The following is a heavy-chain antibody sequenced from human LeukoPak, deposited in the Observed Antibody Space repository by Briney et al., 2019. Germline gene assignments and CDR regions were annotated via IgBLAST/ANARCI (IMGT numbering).Heavy chain of an antibody. CDR2: FTESGDNT. V-gene: IGHV3-23*01. CDR3: AAKTRLSAVTSYYYVDV. Sequence: GGSLRLSCAASAFTFPTYGMIWVRQAPGKGLEWVSSFTESGDNTYYADSVKGRFTISRVNSKNTLYLQMNSLRAEDTAVYYCAAKTRLSAVTSYYYVDVWGKGTTATVSS. CDR1: AFTFPTYG. J-gene: IGHJ6*03. D-gene: IGHD3-10*01.